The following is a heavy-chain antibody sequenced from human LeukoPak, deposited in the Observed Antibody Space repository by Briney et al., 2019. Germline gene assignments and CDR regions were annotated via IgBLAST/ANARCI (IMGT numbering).Heavy chain of an antibody. D-gene: IGHD1-26*01. CDR3: ARDGRGSGSYSAFDI. CDR2: ISAYNGNT. V-gene: IGHV1-18*01. Sequence: ASVKVSCKASGYTFTSYVINWVRQATGQGLEWMGWISAYNGNTNYAQKLQGRVTMTTDTSTSTAYMELRSLRSDDTAVYYCARDGRGSGSYSAFDIWGQGTMVTVSS. J-gene: IGHJ3*02. CDR1: GYTFTSYV.